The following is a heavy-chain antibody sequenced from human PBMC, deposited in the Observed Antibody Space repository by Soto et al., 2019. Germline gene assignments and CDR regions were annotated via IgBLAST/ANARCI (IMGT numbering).Heavy chain of an antibody. V-gene: IGHV1-18*01. D-gene: IGHD3-3*01. Sequence: ASVKVSCKASGYTFTSYGISWVRQSPGQGLEWMGWISAYNGNTNYAQKLQGRVTMTTDTSTSTAYMELRSLRSDDTAVYYCAREAVLDLIILVDYWGQGTLVTVSS. J-gene: IGHJ4*02. CDR1: GYTFTSYG. CDR2: ISAYNGNT. CDR3: AREAVLDLIILVDY.